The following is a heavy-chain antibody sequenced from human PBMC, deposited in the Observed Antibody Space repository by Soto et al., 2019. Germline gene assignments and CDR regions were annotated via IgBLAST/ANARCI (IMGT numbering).Heavy chain of an antibody. CDR2: INHSGST. CDR3: ARDQEGYCSGGSCYPFD. D-gene: IGHD2-15*01. J-gene: IGHJ4*02. CDR1: GGSFSGYY. Sequence: PSETLSLTCAVYGGSFSGYYWSWIRQPPGKGLEWIGEINHSGSTNYNPSLKSRVTISVDTSKNQFSLMLSSVTAADTAVYYCARDQEGYCSGGSCYPFDWGQGTLVTVSS. V-gene: IGHV4-34*01.